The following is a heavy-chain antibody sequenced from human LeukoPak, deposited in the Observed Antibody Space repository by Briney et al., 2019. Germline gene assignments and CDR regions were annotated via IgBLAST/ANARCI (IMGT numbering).Heavy chain of an antibody. V-gene: IGHV1-69*04. CDR2: IIPILGIA. CDR3: ARSPYSGYDLFPNWFDP. CDR1: GGTFSSYA. J-gene: IGHJ5*02. Sequence: ASVKVSCKASGGTFSSYAISWVRQAPGQGLEWMGRIIPILGIANYAQKFQGRVTITADKSTSTAYMELSSLRSEDTAVYYCARSPYSGYDLFPNWFDPWGQGTLVTVSS. D-gene: IGHD5-12*01.